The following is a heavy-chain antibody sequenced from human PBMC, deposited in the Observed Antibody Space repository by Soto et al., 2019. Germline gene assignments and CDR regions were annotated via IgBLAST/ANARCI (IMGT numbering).Heavy chain of an antibody. CDR1: GGSISSYY. J-gene: IGHJ5*02. CDR3: AREKRITGTKTNFGFDP. Sequence: PSETLSLTCTVSGGSISSYYWSWIRQPPGKGLEWIGYIYYSGSTNYNPSLKSRVTISVDTSKNRFSLKLSSVTAADTAVYYCAREKRITGTKTNFGFDPWGQGTLVTVSS. CDR2: IYYSGST. D-gene: IGHD1-7*01. V-gene: IGHV4-59*01.